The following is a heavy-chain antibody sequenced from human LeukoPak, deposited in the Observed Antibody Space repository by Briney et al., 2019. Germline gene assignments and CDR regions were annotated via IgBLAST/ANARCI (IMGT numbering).Heavy chain of an antibody. V-gene: IGHV3-7*04. CDR1: GFIFRSFW. J-gene: IGHJ3*02. CDR2: IKQDGREK. CDR3: ARGQLLTFDVFDI. D-gene: IGHD2-21*01. Sequence: PGGSLRLSCAASGFIFRSFWMSWVRQAPGKGLEWVVNIKQDGREKYYVDSVKGRFTISRDNAKNSLYLQMNILRAEDTAVYYCARGQLLTFDVFDISGQGTMVTVSS.